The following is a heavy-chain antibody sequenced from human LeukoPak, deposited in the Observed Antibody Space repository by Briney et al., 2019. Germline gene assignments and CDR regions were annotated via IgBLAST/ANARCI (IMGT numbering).Heavy chain of an antibody. J-gene: IGHJ6*03. CDR3: ASGRSGYYCMDV. CDR2: INWNGGST. Sequence: GGSLRLSCAASGFTFDDYGMSWVRQAPGKGPEWVSGINWNGGSTGYADSVKGRFTISRDNAKNSLYLQMNNLRAEDTALYYCASGRSGYYCMDVWGKGPRSPSP. CDR1: GFTFDDYG. D-gene: IGHD2-15*01. V-gene: IGHV3-20*04.